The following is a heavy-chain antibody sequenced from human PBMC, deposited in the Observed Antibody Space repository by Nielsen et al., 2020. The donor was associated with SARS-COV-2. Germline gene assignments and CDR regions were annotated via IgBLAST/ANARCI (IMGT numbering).Heavy chain of an antibody. CDR2: IIPIFGTA. Sequence: SVKVSCKASGGTFSSYAISWVRQAPGQGLEWMGGIIPIFGTANYAQKFQGRVTMTRDTSTSTVYMELSSLRPEDTAVYYCARVVDTDLYGMDVWGQGTTVTVSS. CDR3: ARVVDTDLYGMDV. V-gene: IGHV1-69*05. D-gene: IGHD5-18*01. CDR1: GGTFSSYA. J-gene: IGHJ6*02.